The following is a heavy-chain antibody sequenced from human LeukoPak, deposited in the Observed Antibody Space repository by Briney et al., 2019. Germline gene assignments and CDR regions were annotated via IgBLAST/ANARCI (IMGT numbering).Heavy chain of an antibody. CDR2: INHSGST. V-gene: IGHV4-34*01. CDR1: GGSFSGYY. Sequence: TSETLSLTCAVYGGSFSGYYWSWIRQPPGKGLEWIGEINHSGSTNYNPSLKSRVTISVDTSKNQFSLKLSSVTAADTAVYYCARHRYMGWGYCSSTSCSGLDYWGQGTLVTVSS. D-gene: IGHD2-2*01. CDR3: ARHRYMGWGYCSSTSCSGLDY. J-gene: IGHJ4*02.